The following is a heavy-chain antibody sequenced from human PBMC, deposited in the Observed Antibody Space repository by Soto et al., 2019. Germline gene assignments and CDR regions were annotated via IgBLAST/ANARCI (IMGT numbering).Heavy chain of an antibody. CDR1: GYTFTSYY. Sequence: ASVKVSCKASGYTFTSYYMHWVRQAPGQGLEWMGIINPSGGSTSYAQKFQGRVTMTRDTSTSTVYMELSSLRSEDTAVYYCARVLLTYNGNALPSYTWSDPGGKETLVTVPS. CDR2: INPSGGST. V-gene: IGHV1-46*01. D-gene: IGHD1-20*01. CDR3: ARVLLTYNGNALPSYTWSDP. J-gene: IGHJ5*02.